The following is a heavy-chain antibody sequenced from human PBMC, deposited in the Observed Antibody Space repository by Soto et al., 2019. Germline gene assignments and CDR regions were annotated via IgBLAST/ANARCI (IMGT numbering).Heavy chain of an antibody. CDR2: VFHTGTT. CDR3: ARSAGWYAIHA. V-gene: IGHV4-4*02. Sequence: QVQLQESSQGLVKPSGTLSLTCAVSGDSVSSPYYWCWVRQSPGKGLEWIGEVFHTGTTSYNPSLRSRVTISMDKSINQFSLDLSSVTAADTAVYYCARSAGWYAIHAWGPGTLVIVSS. D-gene: IGHD6-19*01. CDR1: GDSVSSPYY. J-gene: IGHJ5*02.